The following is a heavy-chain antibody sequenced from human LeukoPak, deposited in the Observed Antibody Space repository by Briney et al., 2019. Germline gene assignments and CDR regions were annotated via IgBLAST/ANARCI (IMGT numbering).Heavy chain of an antibody. J-gene: IGHJ3*02. CDR1: GFIFNIYA. V-gene: IGHV3-30*01. Sequence: GGSLRLSCEASGFIFNIYAMHWVRQAPGKGLEWVALTSTDGSDKYNAGSVKGRFTISRDNSKNTVYLQMNSLRPEDTAIYYCARSAGDAFDIWGQGTMVTVSS. D-gene: IGHD3-10*01. CDR3: ARSAGDAFDI. CDR2: TSTDGSDK.